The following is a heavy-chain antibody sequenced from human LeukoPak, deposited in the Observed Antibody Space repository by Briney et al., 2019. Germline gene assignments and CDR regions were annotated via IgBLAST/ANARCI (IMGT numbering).Heavy chain of an antibody. V-gene: IGHV4-4*02. Sequence: SETLSLTCAVSGDSISTNKWWNWVRQPPGKGLEWIGEIYHSGSTNSNPSLKSRVTISVDKSKNQFSLSLSSMTAADTAVYYCARNTGIGGFDYWGRGTLVTVSS. CDR1: GDSISTNKW. J-gene: IGHJ4*02. CDR2: IYHSGST. CDR3: ARNTGIGGFDY. D-gene: IGHD1-14*01.